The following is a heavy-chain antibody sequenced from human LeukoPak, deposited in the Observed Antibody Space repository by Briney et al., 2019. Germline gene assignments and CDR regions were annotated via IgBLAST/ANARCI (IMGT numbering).Heavy chain of an antibody. CDR1: GFTFSSYA. CDR2: ICATCGTT. CDR3: AKGRTYFDY. Sequence: GGSLRLSCAASGFTFSSYAMRWVRQAPGKGLEWVSSICATCGTTYYADSVKGRFTISRDNSKNTLYLQMNSLRAEDTAVYHCAKGRTYFDYWGQGTLVTVSS. J-gene: IGHJ4*02. V-gene: IGHV3-23*01.